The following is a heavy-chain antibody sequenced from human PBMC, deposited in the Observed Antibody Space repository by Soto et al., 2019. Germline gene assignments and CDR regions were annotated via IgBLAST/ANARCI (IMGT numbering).Heavy chain of an antibody. D-gene: IGHD5-12*01. Sequence: AGGSLRLSCAASGFTFSSYGMHWVRQAPGKGLEWVAVIWYDGSNKYYADSVKGRFTISRDNSKNTLYLQMNSLRAEDTAVYYCASRDGYNGVFDYWGQGTLVTVSS. V-gene: IGHV3-33*01. CDR3: ASRDGYNGVFDY. CDR1: GFTFSSYG. CDR2: IWYDGSNK. J-gene: IGHJ4*02.